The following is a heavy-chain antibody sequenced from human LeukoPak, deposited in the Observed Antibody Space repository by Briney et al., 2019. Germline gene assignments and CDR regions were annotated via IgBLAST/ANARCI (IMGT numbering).Heavy chain of an antibody. Sequence: GGALTLSCAASGFTFSSYAMSWVRQAPGKGLEWVSVISGSGGTTYYPDSVKGRFTISRDSSKNPVYLQMNSLRAEDTAVYYCAEGSGSLDYWGQGTLVTVSS. D-gene: IGHD1-26*01. V-gene: IGHV3-23*01. CDR2: ISGSGGTT. J-gene: IGHJ4*02. CDR3: AEGSGSLDY. CDR1: GFTFSSYA.